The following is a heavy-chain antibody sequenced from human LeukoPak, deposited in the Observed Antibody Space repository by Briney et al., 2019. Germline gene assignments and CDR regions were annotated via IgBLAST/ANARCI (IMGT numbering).Heavy chain of an antibody. D-gene: IGHD6-19*01. V-gene: IGHV4-34*01. CDR2: INHSGST. CDR3: ARGPQYSSGWYWGY. J-gene: IGHJ4*02. CDR1: GGSFSGYY. Sequence: PSETLSLTCAVYGGSFSGYYWSWIRRPPGRGLEWIGEINHSGSTNYNPSLKSRVTISVDTSKNQFSLKLSSVTAADTAVYYCARGPQYSSGWYWGYWGQGTLVTVSS.